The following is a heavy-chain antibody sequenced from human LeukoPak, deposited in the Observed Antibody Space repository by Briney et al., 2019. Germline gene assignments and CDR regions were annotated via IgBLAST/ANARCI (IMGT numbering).Heavy chain of an antibody. CDR1: GFTFSSYS. D-gene: IGHD2-21*01. CDR2: ISSSSSTI. J-gene: IGHJ4*02. V-gene: IGHV3-48*02. Sequence: PGGSLRLSCAASGFTFSSYSMSWVRQAPGKGLGWVSYISSSSSTIYYADSVKGRFTISRDNAKNSLYLQMNSLRDEDTAVYYCATSVVIAIDYYFDYWGQGTLVTVSS. CDR3: ATSVVIAIDYYFDY.